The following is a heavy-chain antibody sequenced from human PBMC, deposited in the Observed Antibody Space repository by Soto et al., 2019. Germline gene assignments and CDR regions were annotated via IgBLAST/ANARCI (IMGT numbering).Heavy chain of an antibody. CDR3: ARYNNLSSGYYYSRYYYGMDV. J-gene: IGHJ6*02. CDR2: IIPIFGTA. D-gene: IGHD3-22*01. Sequence: QVQLVQSGAEVKKPGSSVKVSCKASGGTFSSYAISWVRQAPGQGLEWMGGIIPIFGTANYAQKFQGRVTITADESTSTAYMELSSLRSEDTAVYYCARYNNLSSGYYYSRYYYGMDVWGQGTTVTVSS. CDR1: GGTFSSYA. V-gene: IGHV1-69*12.